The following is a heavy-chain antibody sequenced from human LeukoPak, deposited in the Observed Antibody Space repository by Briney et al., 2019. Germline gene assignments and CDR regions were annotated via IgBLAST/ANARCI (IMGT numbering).Heavy chain of an antibody. D-gene: IGHD2-15*01. Sequence: PPGGSLRLSCAASGFTFSSYAMSWVRQAPGKGLEWVSAISGSGGSTYYADSVKGRFTISRDNSKNTLYLQMNSLRAEDTAVYYCAKRGCSGGSRYSDMYYFDYWGQGTLVTVSS. CDR2: ISGSGGST. V-gene: IGHV3-23*01. J-gene: IGHJ4*02. CDR1: GFTFSSYA. CDR3: AKRGCSGGSRYSDMYYFDY.